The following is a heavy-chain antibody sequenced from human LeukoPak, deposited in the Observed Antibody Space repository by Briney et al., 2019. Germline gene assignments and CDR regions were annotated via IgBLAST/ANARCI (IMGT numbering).Heavy chain of an antibody. CDR2: ISHDGSNK. CDR1: AFTFSGYS. CDR3: ARVGYDYNWYDAFDI. Sequence: GGSLRLSCVVSAFTFSGYSMHWVRQAPGKGLEWVAFISHDGSNKYCANSLKGRFTISRDNSKNTLFLQMNSLRPEDTAVYYCARVGYDYNWYDAFDIWGQGTMVTVSS. V-gene: IGHV3-30*04. D-gene: IGHD1-1*01. J-gene: IGHJ3*02.